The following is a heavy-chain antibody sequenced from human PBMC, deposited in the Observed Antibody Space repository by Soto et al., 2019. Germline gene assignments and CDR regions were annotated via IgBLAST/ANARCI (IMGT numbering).Heavy chain of an antibody. Sequence: ASVKVSCKASGYTFTSYGISWVRQAPGQGLEWMGWISAYNGNTNYAQKLQGRVTMTTDTSTSTAYMELRSLRSDDTAVYYCARDREPNWGTYLYYYYGMDVWGQGTTVTVSS. V-gene: IGHV1-18*01. J-gene: IGHJ6*02. CDR3: ARDREPNWGTYLYYYYGMDV. CDR1: GYTFTSYG. CDR2: ISAYNGNT. D-gene: IGHD7-27*01.